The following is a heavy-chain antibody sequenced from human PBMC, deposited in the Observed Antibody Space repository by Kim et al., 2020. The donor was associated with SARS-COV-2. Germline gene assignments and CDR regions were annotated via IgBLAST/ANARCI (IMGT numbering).Heavy chain of an antibody. CDR1: GGSISSSSYY. CDR3: ARRVVVVPAAMRGYYWYFDL. V-gene: IGHV4-39*01. CDR2: IYYSGST. J-gene: IGHJ2*01. D-gene: IGHD2-2*01. Sequence: SETLSLTCTVSGGSISSSSYYWGWIRQPPGKGLEWIGSIYYSGSTYYNPSLKSRVTISVDTSKNQFSLKLSSVTAADTAVYYCARRVVVVPAAMRGYYWYFDLWGRGTLVTVSS.